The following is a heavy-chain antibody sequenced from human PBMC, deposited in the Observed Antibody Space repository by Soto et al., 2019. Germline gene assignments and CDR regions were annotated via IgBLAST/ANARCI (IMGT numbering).Heavy chain of an antibody. V-gene: IGHV1-18*01. CDR3: AMVEVYVTPSPQDV. CDR2: INTYNGNT. J-gene: IGHJ6*02. Sequence: QVQLVQSGAEVKNPGASVKVSCKASGYTFTRYGIGWARQAPGQGLEWMGWINTYNGNTNYAQNVQGRVTLTTDTSTGTPYMELRSLRSNDTAIYYCAMVEVYVTPSPQDVWGQGTTVIVAS. CDR1: GYTFTRYG. D-gene: IGHD2-15*01.